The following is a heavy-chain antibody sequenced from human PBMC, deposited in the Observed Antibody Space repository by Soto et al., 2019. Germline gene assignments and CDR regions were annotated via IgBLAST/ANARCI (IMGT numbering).Heavy chain of an antibody. CDR3: EKPFGDNCLFDY. CDR2: MSGSGTST. D-gene: IGHD1-1*01. J-gene: IGHJ4*02. CDR1: GFTFSSYG. V-gene: IGHV3-23*01. Sequence: GGSLRLSCAASGFTFSSYGMSWVRQAPGKGLEWVSAMSGSGTSTYYADSVKGRFTISRDNSQSTLYLQMTGLRGEDAAIYYCEKPFGDNCLFDYGGREPLVTVS.